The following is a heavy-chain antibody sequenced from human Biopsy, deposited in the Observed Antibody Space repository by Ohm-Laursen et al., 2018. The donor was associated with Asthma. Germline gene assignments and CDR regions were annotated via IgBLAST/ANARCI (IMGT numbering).Heavy chain of an antibody. CDR3: ARGALECGSGPTCYPLYY. D-gene: IGHD2-15*01. J-gene: IGHJ4*02. V-gene: IGHV3-30*03. Sequence: SLRLSCAASGFTFSRYGMHWVRQAPGKGLEWVAVISYDGSNKYYGDSVQGRFTISRDNSKNTRHLQMNSLRAEDTAIYDCARGALECGSGPTCYPLYYWGLGTLVTVST. CDR1: GFTFSRYG. CDR2: ISYDGSNK.